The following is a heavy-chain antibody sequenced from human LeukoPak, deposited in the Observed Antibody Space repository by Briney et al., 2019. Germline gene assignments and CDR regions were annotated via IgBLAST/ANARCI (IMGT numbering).Heavy chain of an antibody. CDR2: IYSGGST. CDR3: ANAFESTVTTGGGGHY. Sequence: PGGSLRLSCAASGFTFSSNYMSWVRQAPGKGLEWVSVIYSGGSTYYTDSVKGRFTISRDNSKNTLYLQMNSLRAEDTAVYYCANAFESTVTTGGGGHYWGQGTLVTVSS. D-gene: IGHD4-17*01. J-gene: IGHJ4*02. CDR1: GFTFSSNY. V-gene: IGHV3-53*05.